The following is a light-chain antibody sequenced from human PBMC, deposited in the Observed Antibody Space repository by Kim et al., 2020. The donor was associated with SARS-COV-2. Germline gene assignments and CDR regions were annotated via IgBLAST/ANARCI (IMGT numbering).Light chain of an antibody. CDR3: CSYPAAYTWV. J-gene: IGLJ3*02. V-gene: IGLV2-11*01. CDR1: SSDVDNS. CDR2: GVT. Sequence: QSALTQPRSVSGCPGQSVTISCTRTSSDVDNSVFWYQHHSGKAPILMIYGVTNRPSRVPDRFSSSKSGNTASLTISGLQAEDEADYYCCSYPAAYTWVFGGGTKLTVL.